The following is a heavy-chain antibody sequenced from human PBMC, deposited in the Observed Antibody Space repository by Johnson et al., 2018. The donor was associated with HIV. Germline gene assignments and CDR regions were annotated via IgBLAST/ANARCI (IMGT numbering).Heavy chain of an antibody. Sequence: VQLVESGGGVVRPGGSLRLSCAASGFTFSSYAMSWVRQAPGKGLEWVSVISGNGGTTYYADSVKGRFTISRDNSKNTLYLQINSLRAEDTAVYYCARDRDSIVGVPYAFDIWGQGTMVTVSS. CDR3: ARDRDSIVGVPYAFDI. CDR1: GFTFSSYA. CDR2: ISGNGGTT. J-gene: IGHJ3*02. D-gene: IGHD1-26*01. V-gene: IGHV3-23*04.